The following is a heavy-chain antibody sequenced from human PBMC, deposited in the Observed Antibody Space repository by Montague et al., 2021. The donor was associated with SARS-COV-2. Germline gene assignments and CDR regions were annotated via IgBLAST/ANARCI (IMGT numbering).Heavy chain of an antibody. CDR2: IYNSGTT. J-gene: IGHJ5*02. Sequence: TLSLTCTVSGGSISSGGYCWNWIRQYPGKGLEWIGYIYNSGTTSYSPSLRSRATISIDTSKNLFSLKLTSVTAADTAVYYCARTVHYSGYDYSWFDPWGQGTPVTVSS. D-gene: IGHD5-12*01. V-gene: IGHV4-31*03. CDR3: ARTVHYSGYDYSWFDP. CDR1: GGSISSGGYC.